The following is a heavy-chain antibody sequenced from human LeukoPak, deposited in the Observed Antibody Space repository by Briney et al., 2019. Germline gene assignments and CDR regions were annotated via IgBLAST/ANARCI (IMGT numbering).Heavy chain of an antibody. V-gene: IGHV1-2*02. CDR1: GYTFTGYY. CDR2: INPNSGGT. J-gene: IGHJ4*02. D-gene: IGHD3-22*01. Sequence: GASVKVSCKASGYTFTGYYMHWVRQAPGQGLEWVGWINPNSGGTNYAQKFQGRVTMTRDTSISTAYMELSRLRSDDTAVYYCARVYLDYYDSSGSTFDYWGQGTLVTVSS. CDR3: ARVYLDYYDSSGSTFDY.